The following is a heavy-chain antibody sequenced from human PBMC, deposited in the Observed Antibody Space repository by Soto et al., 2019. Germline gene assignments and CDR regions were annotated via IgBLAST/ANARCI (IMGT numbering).Heavy chain of an antibody. Sequence: SETLSLTCTVSGDSLSGYYWSWIRQTPGKGLEWIGYFYSSGSPHHNPSLKSRVTISEDRSKNQFSLKLSLKLSSVTAADTAVYYCARRWGDYFDYWGQGTLVTVSS. CDR1: GDSLSGYY. CDR2: FYSSGSP. D-gene: IGHD3-16*01. V-gene: IGHV4-59*08. J-gene: IGHJ4*02. CDR3: ARRWGDYFDY.